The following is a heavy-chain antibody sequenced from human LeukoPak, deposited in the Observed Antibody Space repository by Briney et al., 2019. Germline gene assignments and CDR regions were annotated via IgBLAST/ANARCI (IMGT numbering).Heavy chain of an antibody. V-gene: IGHV1-69*05. CDR3: ASRPYYYGSGQYYFDY. Sequence: SVKDSCKASGGTFSSYAISWVRQAPGQGLEWMGRIIPIFGTANYAQKLQGRVTITTDESTSTAYMELSSLRSEGTAVYYCASRPYYYGSGQYYFDYWGQGTLVTVSS. D-gene: IGHD3-10*01. J-gene: IGHJ4*02. CDR1: GGTFSSYA. CDR2: IIPIFGTA.